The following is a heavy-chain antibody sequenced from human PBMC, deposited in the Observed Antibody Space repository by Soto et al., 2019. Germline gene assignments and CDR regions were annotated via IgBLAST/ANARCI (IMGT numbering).Heavy chain of an antibody. D-gene: IGHD2-2*01. Sequence: QVQLQESGPGLVKPSQTLSLTCTVSGGSISSGDYYWSWIRQPPGKGLEWIGYIYYSGSTYYNPSLKSRVTISVDTSKNQFSLKLSSVTAADTAVYYCARDCSSTSCYASYYYYGMDVWGQGTTVTVSS. V-gene: IGHV4-30-4*01. CDR3: ARDCSSTSCYASYYYYGMDV. CDR1: GGSISSGDYY. J-gene: IGHJ6*02. CDR2: IYYSGST.